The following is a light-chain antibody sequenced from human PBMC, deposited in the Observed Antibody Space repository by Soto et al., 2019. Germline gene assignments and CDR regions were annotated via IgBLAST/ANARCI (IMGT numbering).Light chain of an antibody. CDR2: EVS. Sequence: QSALTQPPSVSGSPGQSVTTSCTGTSSDVGSYNRVAWYQQPPGTAPKLMIYEVSNRPSGVPDRFSGSKSGNTASLTISGLQAEDEADYYCNSYTSSDTYVFGTGTKVTVL. V-gene: IGLV2-18*02. J-gene: IGLJ1*01. CDR1: SSDVGSYNR. CDR3: NSYTSSDTYV.